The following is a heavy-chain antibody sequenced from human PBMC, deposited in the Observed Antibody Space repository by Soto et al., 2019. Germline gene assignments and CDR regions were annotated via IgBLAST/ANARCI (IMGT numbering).Heavy chain of an antibody. V-gene: IGHV4-59*01. D-gene: IGHD3-16*01. CDR3: TVGGAGHPFDY. Sequence: WTWIRQPPGKGLEWIGNIHYSGNTNYSPSLKGRVIISVDTSENQSSLKLNSVTTADTAVYYCTVGGAGHPFDYWGQGTLVTVSS. J-gene: IGHJ4*02. CDR2: IHYSGNT.